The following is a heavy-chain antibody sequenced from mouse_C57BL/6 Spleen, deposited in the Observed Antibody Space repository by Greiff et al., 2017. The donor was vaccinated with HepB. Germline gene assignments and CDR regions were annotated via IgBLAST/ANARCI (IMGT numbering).Heavy chain of an antibody. CDR2: IRNKANGYTT. CDR1: GFTFTDYY. Sequence: DVQLVESGGGLVQPGGSLSLSCAASGFTFTDYYMSWVRQPPGKALEWLGFIRNKANGYTTEYSASVKGRFTISRDNSQSILYLQMNALRAEDSATYYCARDYSAMDYWGQGTSVTVSS. V-gene: IGHV7-3*01. D-gene: IGHD2-12*01. J-gene: IGHJ4*01. CDR3: ARDYSAMDY.